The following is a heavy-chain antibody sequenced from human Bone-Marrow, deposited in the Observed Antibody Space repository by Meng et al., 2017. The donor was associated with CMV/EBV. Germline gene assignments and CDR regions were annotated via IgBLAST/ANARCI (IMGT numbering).Heavy chain of an antibody. CDR2: INPNSGAT. V-gene: IGHV1-2*02. Sequence: CQASGYTFTGYYLHWVRQAPGQGLEWMGWINPNSGATNYAQIFQGRVTMTRDTSISTAYMELSRLTSDDTAVYYCATAMTAAGAFDPWGQGTLVTVSS. CDR3: ATAMTAAGAFDP. J-gene: IGHJ5*02. CDR1: GYTFTGYY. D-gene: IGHD6-13*01.